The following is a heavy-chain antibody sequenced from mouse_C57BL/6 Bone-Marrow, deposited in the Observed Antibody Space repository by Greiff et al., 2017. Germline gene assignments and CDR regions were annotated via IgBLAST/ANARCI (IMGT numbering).Heavy chain of an antibody. Sequence: QVQLQQPGAELVKPGASVKLSCKASGYTFTSYWMHWVKQRPGQGLEWIGMIHPNSGSTNYNEKFKSKATLTVDKSSITAYMHLSGLTSEDSAVYYCARGCDYDWVAYWGQGTLVTVSA. D-gene: IGHD2-4*01. V-gene: IGHV1-64*01. CDR3: ARGCDYDWVAY. J-gene: IGHJ3*01. CDR1: GYTFTSYW. CDR2: IHPNSGST.